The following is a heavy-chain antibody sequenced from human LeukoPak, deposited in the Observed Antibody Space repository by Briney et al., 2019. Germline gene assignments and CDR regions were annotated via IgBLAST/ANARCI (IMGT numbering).Heavy chain of an antibody. CDR3: AKGKGSTNRLYYYYYYGMDV. V-gene: IGHV3-23*01. D-gene: IGHD2-2*01. J-gene: IGHJ6*02. CDR2: ISGSGGST. CDR1: GFTFSDYY. Sequence: PGGSLRLSCAASGFTFSDYYMSWIRQAPGKGLEWVSAISGSGGSTYYADSVKGRFTISRDNSKNTLYLQMNSLRAEDTAVYYCAKGKGSTNRLYYYYYYGMDVWGQGTTVTVSS.